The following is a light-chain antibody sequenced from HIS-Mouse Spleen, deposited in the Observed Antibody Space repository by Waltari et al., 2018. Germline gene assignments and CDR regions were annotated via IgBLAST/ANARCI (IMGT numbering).Light chain of an antibody. V-gene: IGLV2-18*01. Sequence: QSALTHPPSVSGSPGQSVTISCTGTSTDVGRYNRVSWYQQPPGTAPKLMIYEVSNRPSGVPDRFSGSKSGNTASLTISGLQAEDEADYYCSLYTSSSTLVFGGGTKLTVL. CDR1: STDVGRYNR. J-gene: IGLJ2*01. CDR2: EVS. CDR3: SLYTSSSTLV.